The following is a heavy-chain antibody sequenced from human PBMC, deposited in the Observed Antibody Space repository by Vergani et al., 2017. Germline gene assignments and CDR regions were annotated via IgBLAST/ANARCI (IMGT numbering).Heavy chain of an antibody. CDR1: GYTFTSYA. D-gene: IGHD2-2*01. CDR2: INTGNGNT. V-gene: IGHV1-3*04. J-gene: IGHJ4*02. CDR3: ARVRNLGYCSSTSCPYYFDY. Sequence: QVQLVQSGAEVKKPGASVKVFCKASGYTFTSYAMHWVRRAPGQRLEWMGWINTGNGNTKYSQKFQGRVTITRDTSASTANMELSSLRSEDTAVYYCARVRNLGYCSSTSCPYYFDYWGQGTLVTVSS.